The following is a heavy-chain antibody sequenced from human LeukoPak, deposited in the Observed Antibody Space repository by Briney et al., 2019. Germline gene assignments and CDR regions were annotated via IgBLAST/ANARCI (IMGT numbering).Heavy chain of an antibody. CDR3: ARAGAQQQLLWYFDL. CDR2: INPNSGGT. Sequence: ASVKVSCKASGYTFTGYYMHWVRQAPGQGLEWMGWINPNSGGTNFAQKFQGRVTLTRDTSINTAYMELSSLRSDDTAVYYCARAGAQQQLLWYFDLWGRGTLVTVSS. D-gene: IGHD6-13*01. J-gene: IGHJ2*01. V-gene: IGHV1-2*02. CDR1: GYTFTGYY.